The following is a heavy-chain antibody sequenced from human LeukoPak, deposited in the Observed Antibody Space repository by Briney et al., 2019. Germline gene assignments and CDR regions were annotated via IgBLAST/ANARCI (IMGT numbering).Heavy chain of an antibody. D-gene: IGHD3-22*01. V-gene: IGHV1-69*06. Sequence: SVKVSCKASGGTFRSYAISWVRQAPGQGLEWMGGIIPIFGTANYAQKFQGRVTITADKSTCTAYMELSSLRSENTAVYYCARGGYYYDSSGYYYGYWGQGTLVTVSS. CDR1: GGTFRSYA. CDR3: ARGGYYYDSSGYYYGY. J-gene: IGHJ4*02. CDR2: IIPIFGTA.